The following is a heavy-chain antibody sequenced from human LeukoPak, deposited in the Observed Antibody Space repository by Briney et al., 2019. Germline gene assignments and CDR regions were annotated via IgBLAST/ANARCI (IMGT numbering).Heavy chain of an antibody. CDR2: IIPIFGTA. V-gene: IGHV1-69*06. J-gene: IGHJ3*02. Sequence: ASVKVSCKASGGTFSSYAISWVRQAPGQGLEWMGGIIPIFGTANYAQKFQGRVTITADKSTSTAYMELSSLRSEDTAVYYCAREGSGSHNAFDIWGQGTMVTVSS. D-gene: IGHD1-26*01. CDR1: GGTFSSYA. CDR3: AREGSGSHNAFDI.